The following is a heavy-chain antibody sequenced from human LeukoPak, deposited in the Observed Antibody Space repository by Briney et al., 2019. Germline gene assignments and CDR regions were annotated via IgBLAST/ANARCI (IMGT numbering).Heavy chain of an antibody. Sequence: GGSLRLSCAASGFTFSSYAMHWVRQAPGKGLEWVAVISYDGSNKYYADSVKGRFTISRDNSKDTLYLQMNSLRAEDTAVYYCAKPLPSYSSRGAFDIWGQGTMVTVSS. CDR3: AKPLPSYSSRGAFDI. CDR1: GFTFSSYA. CDR2: ISYDGSNK. V-gene: IGHV3-30*18. D-gene: IGHD6-13*01. J-gene: IGHJ3*02.